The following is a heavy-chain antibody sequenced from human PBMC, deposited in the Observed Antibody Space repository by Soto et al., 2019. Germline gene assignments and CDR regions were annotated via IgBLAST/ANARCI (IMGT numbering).Heavy chain of an antibody. CDR2: INAGNGNT. CDR1: GYTFTRCT. J-gene: IGHJ6*02. CDR3: ALTIPSSAYYYYAMDV. Sequence: ASVKVSCKASGYTFTRCTMHWVRQAPGQRLEWMGWINAGNGNTRYSQNFQGRVTITRDTSASTAYMELSSLRSEDTAVYYCALTIPSSAYYYYAMDVWGQRTTVTVSS. V-gene: IGHV1-3*01. D-gene: IGHD3-3*01.